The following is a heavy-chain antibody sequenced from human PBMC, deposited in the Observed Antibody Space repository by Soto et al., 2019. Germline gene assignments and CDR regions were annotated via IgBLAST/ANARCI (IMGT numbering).Heavy chain of an antibody. J-gene: IGHJ4*02. Sequence: EEQLVESGGGLVQPGGSLRLSCAASGFTFSSYWMHWVRQAPGKGLVWVSRINPGGSITAYADSVKGRFTISRDNAKNTLYLQMKTRRGDDTAVYYCARVPTGKYGVWNYWGQGTLVTVSS. CDR2: INPGGSIT. D-gene: IGHD2-8*01. CDR3: ARVPTGKYGVWNY. V-gene: IGHV3-74*01. CDR1: GFTFSSYW.